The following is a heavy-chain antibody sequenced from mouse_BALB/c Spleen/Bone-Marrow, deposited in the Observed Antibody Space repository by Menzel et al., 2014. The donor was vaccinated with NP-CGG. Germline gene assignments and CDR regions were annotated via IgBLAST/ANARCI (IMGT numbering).Heavy chain of an antibody. D-gene: IGHD3-2*01. V-gene: IGHV1-54*01. CDR1: GYAFTNYL. Sequence: QVQLQQSGAELVRPGTSVKACCKASGYAFTNYLIEWVKQRPVQGLEWIGVINPGSGGANYNAKFKGKATLTADKSSSTAYMQLSSLTSDDSAVYFCAREWTARAVDYWGQGTTLTVSS. CDR2: INPGSGGA. J-gene: IGHJ2*01. CDR3: AREWTARAVDY.